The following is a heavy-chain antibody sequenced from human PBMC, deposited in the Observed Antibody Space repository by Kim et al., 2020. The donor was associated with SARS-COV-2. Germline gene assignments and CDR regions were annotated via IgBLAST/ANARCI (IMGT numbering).Heavy chain of an antibody. CDR1: GYSFTSYW. J-gene: IGHJ3*02. V-gene: IGHV5-51*01. D-gene: IGHD3-22*01. CDR3: ARAREYYEYYYDSSGYYHDAFDI. Sequence: GESLKISCKGSGYSFTSYWIGWVRQMPGKGLEWMGIIYPGDSDTRYSPSFQGQVTISADKSISTAYLQWSSLKASDTAMYYCARAREYYEYYYDSSGYYHDAFDIWGQGTMVTVSS. CDR2: IYPGDSDT.